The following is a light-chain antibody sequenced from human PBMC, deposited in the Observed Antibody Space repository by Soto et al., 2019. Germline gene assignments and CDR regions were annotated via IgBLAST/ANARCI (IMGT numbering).Light chain of an antibody. CDR1: QDISSH. Sequence: DIPLTRSPSFLSASVGDRVTITCRASQDISSHLAWYQQKPGKAPKLLIYAASTLQSGVPSGFGGSGSGTEFTLTITSLQPEDFATYYCQQVKTYPLTFGGGTKVEIK. V-gene: IGKV1-9*01. J-gene: IGKJ4*01. CDR2: AAS. CDR3: QQVKTYPLT.